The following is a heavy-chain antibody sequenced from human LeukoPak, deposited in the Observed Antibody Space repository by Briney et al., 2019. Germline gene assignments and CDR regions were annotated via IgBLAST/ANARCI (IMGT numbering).Heavy chain of an antibody. V-gene: IGHV3-66*01. CDR1: GFTVSSNY. Sequence: GGSLRLSCAASGFTVSSNYMSWVRQAPGKGLEWVSVIYSGGSSYYADSVKGRFTISRDNSKNTLYLQMNSLRAEDTAVYYCARDPDYYYGMDVWGQGTTVTVSS. J-gene: IGHJ6*02. CDR2: IYSGGSS. CDR3: ARDPDYYYGMDV.